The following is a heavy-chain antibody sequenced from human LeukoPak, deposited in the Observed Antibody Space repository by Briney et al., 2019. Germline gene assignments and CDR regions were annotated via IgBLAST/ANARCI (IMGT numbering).Heavy chain of an antibody. D-gene: IGHD3-3*01. Sequence: GGSLRLSCAASGLTFSSYAMSWVRQAQGKGLEWVSAISGSSGHTYYADSVKGRFTISRDNSKNTLYLQMNSLRAEDTAVYYCAKVGFSEMEWLLYSDHWGQGTLVTVSS. J-gene: IGHJ4*02. CDR2: ISGSSGHT. V-gene: IGHV3-23*01. CDR3: AKVGFSEMEWLLYSDH. CDR1: GLTFSSYA.